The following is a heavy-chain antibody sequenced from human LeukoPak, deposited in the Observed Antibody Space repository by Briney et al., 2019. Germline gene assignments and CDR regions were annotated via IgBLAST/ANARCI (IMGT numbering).Heavy chain of an antibody. CDR2: INTNTGNP. D-gene: IGHD5-24*01. J-gene: IGHJ1*01. Sequence: GASVKVSCKASGYTFTSYAMNWVRQAPGQGLERMGWINTNTGNPTYAQGFTGRFVFSLDTSVSTAYLQISSLKAEDTAVYYCAGGGDGYNLEYFQHWGQGTLVTVSS. CDR3: AGGGDGYNLEYFQH. CDR1: GYTFTSYA. V-gene: IGHV7-4-1*02.